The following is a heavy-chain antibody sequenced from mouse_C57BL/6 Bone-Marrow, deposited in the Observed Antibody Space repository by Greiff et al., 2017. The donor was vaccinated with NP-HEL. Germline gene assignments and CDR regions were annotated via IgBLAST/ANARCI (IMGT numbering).Heavy chain of an antibody. J-gene: IGHJ3*01. D-gene: IGHD2-1*01. CDR1: GYTFTDYY. CDR2: INPNNGGT. Sequence: EVQLQQSGPELVKPGASVKISCKASGYTFTDYYMNWVKQSHGKSLEWIGDINPNNGGTSYNQKFKGKATLTVDKSSSTAYMELRSLTSEDSAVYYCARSIYYPWFAYWGQGTLVTVSA. CDR3: ARSIYYPWFAY. V-gene: IGHV1-26*01.